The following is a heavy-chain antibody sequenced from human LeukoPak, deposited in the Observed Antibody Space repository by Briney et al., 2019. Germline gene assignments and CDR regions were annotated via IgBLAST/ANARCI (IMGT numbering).Heavy chain of an antibody. V-gene: IGHV3-21*06. Sequence: GGSLRLSCAASGFTFNSYTMNWVRQAPGKGLEWVSSISSSSSYIYYADSVKGRFTISRDNSKNTLYLQMNSLGADDTAVYYCARGWELVFDYWGQGTLVTVSS. CDR2: ISSSSSYI. J-gene: IGHJ4*02. CDR1: GFTFNSYT. CDR3: ARGWELVFDY. D-gene: IGHD1-26*01.